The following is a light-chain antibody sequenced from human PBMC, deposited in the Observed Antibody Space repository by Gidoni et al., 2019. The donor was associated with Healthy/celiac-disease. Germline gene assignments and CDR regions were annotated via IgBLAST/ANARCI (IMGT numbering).Light chain of an antibody. J-gene: IGLJ1*01. CDR2: EGS. V-gene: IGLV2-23*01. Sequence: QSALTQPAAVSGAPGQSITISCTGTSSDVGRYNLVSWYQQHQGKAPKLMIYEGSKRPSVVSNRFSCSKSGNTASLTISVLQAEDDADYYCCSYAGSSTYVFGTGTKVTVL. CDR3: CSYAGSSTYV. CDR1: SSDVGRYNL.